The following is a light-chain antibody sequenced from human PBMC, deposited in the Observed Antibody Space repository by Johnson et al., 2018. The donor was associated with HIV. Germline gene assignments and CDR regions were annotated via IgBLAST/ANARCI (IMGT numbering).Light chain of an antibody. Sequence: QSVLTQPPSVSAAPGQKVTISCSGSSSKIGNNYVSWYQQLPGTAPKLLIYENNKRPSGIPDRFSGSKSGTSATLGITGLQTGDEADYYCGTGDSSLSVEVFGTGTKVTVL. CDR3: GTGDSSLSVEV. CDR2: ENN. V-gene: IGLV1-51*02. J-gene: IGLJ1*01. CDR1: SSKIGNNY.